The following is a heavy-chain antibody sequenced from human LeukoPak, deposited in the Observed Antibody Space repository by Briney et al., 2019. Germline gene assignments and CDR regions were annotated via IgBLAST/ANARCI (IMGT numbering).Heavy chain of an antibody. D-gene: IGHD3-22*01. V-gene: IGHV1-2*02. CDR2: MNPNSGGT. CDR3: ATHRSYYDSRGYYRPTWFDY. CDR1: GYTFTSYD. J-gene: IGHJ4*02. Sequence: ASVKVSCKASGYTFTSYDINWVRQATGQGLEWMGWMNPNSGGTNYAQKFQGRVTMTRDTSISTAYMELSSLRSDDTAVYYCATHRSYYDSRGYYRPTWFDYWGQGTLVTASS.